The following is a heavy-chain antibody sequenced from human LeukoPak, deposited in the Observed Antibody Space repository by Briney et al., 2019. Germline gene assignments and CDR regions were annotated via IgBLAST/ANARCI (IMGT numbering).Heavy chain of an antibody. CDR3: ARAPGNWYFDY. J-gene: IGHJ4*02. V-gene: IGHV3-53*01. CDR2: IYSGGST. Sequence: PGGSLRLSCAASGFTVSSNYMSWVRQAPGKGLEWVSVIYSGGSTYYADSVKGRFTISRDNPKNTLYLQMNSLRAEDTAVYYCARAPGNWYFDYWGQGTLVTVSS. CDR1: GFTVSSNY. D-gene: IGHD1-20*01.